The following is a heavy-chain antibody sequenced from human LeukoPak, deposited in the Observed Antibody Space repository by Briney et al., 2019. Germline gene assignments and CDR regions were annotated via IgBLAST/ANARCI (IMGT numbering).Heavy chain of an antibody. J-gene: IGHJ4*02. CDR2: ISYDGGNK. CDR3: ARERGSYSYFDY. D-gene: IGHD3-10*01. CDR1: GFTFSSYA. Sequence: PGRSLRLSCAASGFTFSSYAMHWVRQAPGRGLEWVAVISYDGGNKYYADSVKGRFTISRDNSKNTLYLQMNSLRAEDTAVYYCARERGSYSYFDYWGQGTLVTVSS. V-gene: IGHV3-30*04.